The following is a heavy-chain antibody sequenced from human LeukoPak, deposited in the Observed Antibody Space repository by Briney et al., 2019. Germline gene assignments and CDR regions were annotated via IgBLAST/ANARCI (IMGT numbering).Heavy chain of an antibody. CDR1: EYSFTGYY. V-gene: IGHV1-2*02. CDR2: INPNIGGT. Sequence: ASVKVSCKASEYSFTGYYIYWVQQAPGQGLEWMGWINPNIGGTNYAQNFQGRVTMTRDTSISTAYMELSRLRFDDTAVYYCARRSSTHAFDIWGQGTMVTVSS. J-gene: IGHJ3*02. D-gene: IGHD6-13*01. CDR3: ARRSSTHAFDI.